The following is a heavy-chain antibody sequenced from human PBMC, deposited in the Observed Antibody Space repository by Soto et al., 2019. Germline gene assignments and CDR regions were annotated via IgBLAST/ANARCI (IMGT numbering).Heavy chain of an antibody. CDR3: ARVRRGYSYGYEYYYGMDV. D-gene: IGHD5-18*01. V-gene: IGHV3-66*01. CDR1: GFTFSSNY. CDR2: IYSGGST. Sequence: VQLVESGGGVVQPGRSLRLSCAASGFTFSSNYMSWVRQAPGKGLEWVSVIYSGGSTYYADSVKGRFTISRDNSKNTLYLQMNSLRAEDTAVYYCARVRRGYSYGYEYYYGMDVWGQGTTVTVSS. J-gene: IGHJ6*02.